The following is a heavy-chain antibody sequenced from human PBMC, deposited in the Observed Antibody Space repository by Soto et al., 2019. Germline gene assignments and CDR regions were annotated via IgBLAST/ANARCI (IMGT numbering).Heavy chain of an antibody. CDR1: GFTFSTYG. V-gene: IGHV3-33*01. J-gene: IGHJ4*02. Sequence: QVQLVESGGGVVQPGTSLRLSCAASGFTFSTYGMHWVSQAPGKGLDWVALIWYDGSRTPYAETVKGRFTISRDNSKNTLLLQMNSLSVEDTAVYYCAREKIGVAGSTYDYWGQGTMVNVSS. CDR3: AREKIGVAGSTYDY. D-gene: IGHD6-19*01. CDR2: IWYDGSRT.